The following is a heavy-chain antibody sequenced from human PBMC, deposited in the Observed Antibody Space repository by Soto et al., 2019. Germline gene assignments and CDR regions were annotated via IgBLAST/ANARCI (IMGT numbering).Heavy chain of an antibody. J-gene: IGHJ6*02. CDR3: ARDLARVHSYAMDV. Sequence: ASVKVSCKASGYTFTDYYIYWVRQTPEQGLEWIGWINPNSGGTNFEPKFQDRVTMTRDPSINTAYMELKRLRSDDRAIYYCARDLARVHSYAMDVWGQGTTVTVSS. CDR1: GYTFTDYY. D-gene: IGHD3-10*01. V-gene: IGHV1-2*02. CDR2: INPNSGGT.